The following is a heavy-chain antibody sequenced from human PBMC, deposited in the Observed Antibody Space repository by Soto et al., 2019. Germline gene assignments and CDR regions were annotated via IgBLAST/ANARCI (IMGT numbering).Heavy chain of an antibody. CDR3: AAGGGLPRYY. V-gene: IGHV4-30-2*01. D-gene: IGHD5-12*01. Sequence: WSWIRQPPGKGLEWIEYIYHSGSTYYNPSLKSRVTISVDRSKNQFSLKLSSVTAADTAVYYCAAGGGLPRYYWGQGTLVTVSS. J-gene: IGHJ4*02. CDR2: IYHSGST.